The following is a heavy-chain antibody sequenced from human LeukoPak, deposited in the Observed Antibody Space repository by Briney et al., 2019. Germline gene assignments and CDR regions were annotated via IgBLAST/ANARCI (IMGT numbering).Heavy chain of an antibody. J-gene: IGHJ4*02. Sequence: PSETLSLTCTVSGTSISSSTYYYWSWIRQHPGEAPEWMGYIYYLDATYYNPSLKSRVSISVAASENQFSLKLTSVTAADTAVYYCARLNYYGSGSLTYSFDYWGQGTLVTVSP. CDR1: GTSISSSTYYY. V-gene: IGHV4-31*03. CDR2: IYYLDAT. CDR3: ARLNYYGSGSLTYSFDY. D-gene: IGHD3-10*01.